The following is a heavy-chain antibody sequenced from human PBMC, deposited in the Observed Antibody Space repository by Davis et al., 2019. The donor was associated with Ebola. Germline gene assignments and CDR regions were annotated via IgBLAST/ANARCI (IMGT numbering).Heavy chain of an antibody. J-gene: IGHJ5*02. CDR1: GYTFTNYA. Sequence: AASVKVSCKASGYTFTNYAMNWVRQAPGQGLEWMGWINPNSGGTNYAQKFQGWVTMTTDTSTSTAYMELRSLRSDDTAVYYCARALNWFDPWGQGTLVTVSS. CDR3: ARALNWFDP. V-gene: IGHV1-2*04. CDR2: INPNSGGT.